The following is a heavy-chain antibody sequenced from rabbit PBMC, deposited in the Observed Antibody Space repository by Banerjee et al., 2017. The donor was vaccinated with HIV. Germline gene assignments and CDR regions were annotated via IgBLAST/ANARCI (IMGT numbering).Heavy chain of an antibody. CDR3: ARDLAGVIGWNFNL. CDR2: IYAGSSGST. J-gene: IGHJ4*01. V-gene: IGHV1S45*01. CDR1: GFSFSSYW. Sequence: QEQLEESGGDLVKPEGSLTLTCTASGFSFSSYWMWWVRQAPGKGLEWIACIYAGSSGSTYYASWAKDRFTISQTSSTTVTLQMTSLTAADTATYFCARDLAGVIGWNFNLWGPGTLVTVS. D-gene: IGHD4-1*01.